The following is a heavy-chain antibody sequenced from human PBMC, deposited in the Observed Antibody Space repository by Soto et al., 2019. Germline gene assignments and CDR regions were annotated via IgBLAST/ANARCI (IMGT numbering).Heavy chain of an antibody. CDR2: ISGTGRST. Sequence: EVQVWESGGGLVQPGGSLRLSCEASGFTFSNCAMNWVRQAPGKGLEWVSGISGTGRSTFYADSVKDRFTISRDNSKNIVYLQMSSLRAEDTAVYYCAKGNTSGWYFFDYWGQGTLVTVSS. CDR1: GFTFSNCA. D-gene: IGHD6-19*01. CDR3: AKGNTSGWYFFDY. J-gene: IGHJ4*02. V-gene: IGHV3-23*01.